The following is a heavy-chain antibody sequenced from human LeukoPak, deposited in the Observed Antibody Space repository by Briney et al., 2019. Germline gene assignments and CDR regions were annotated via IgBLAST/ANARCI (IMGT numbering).Heavy chain of an antibody. D-gene: IGHD3-16*01. V-gene: IGHV3-7*03. CDR1: GFTFSSYW. CDR3: ARGGGLDV. CDR2: INHNGNVN. J-gene: IGHJ6*02. Sequence: GGSLRLSCAASGFTFSSYWMNWARQAPGKGLEWVVSINHNGNVNYYVDSVKGRFTISRDNAKNSLYLQMSNLRAEDTAVYLCARGGGLDVWGQGATVTVSS.